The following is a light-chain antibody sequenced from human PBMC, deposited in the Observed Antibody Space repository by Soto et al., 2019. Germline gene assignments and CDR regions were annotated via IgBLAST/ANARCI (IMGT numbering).Light chain of an antibody. CDR1: QDISNY. CDR3: QHYNSYSEA. J-gene: IGKJ1*01. Sequence: DIQMTQSPSSLSASVGDRVPITCQASQDISNYLNWYQQKPGKAPKLLIYKASTLKSGVPSRFSGSGSGTEFTLTISSLQPDEFATYYCQHYNSYSEAFGQGTKVDIK. CDR2: KAS. V-gene: IGKV1-5*03.